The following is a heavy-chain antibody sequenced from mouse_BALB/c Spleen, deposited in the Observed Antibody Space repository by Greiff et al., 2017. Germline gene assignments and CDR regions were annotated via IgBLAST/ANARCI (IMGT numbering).Heavy chain of an antibody. CDR3: ARGRTPVDY. Sequence: EVQLVESGGGLVQPGGSRKLSCAASGFTFSSFGMHWVRQAPEKGLEWVAYISSGSSTIYYADTVKGRFTISRDNPKNTLFLQMTSLRSEDTAMYYCARGRTPVDYWGQGTSVTVSS. CDR2: ISSGSSTI. D-gene: IGHD1-1*01. J-gene: IGHJ4*01. V-gene: IGHV5-17*02. CDR1: GFTFSSFG.